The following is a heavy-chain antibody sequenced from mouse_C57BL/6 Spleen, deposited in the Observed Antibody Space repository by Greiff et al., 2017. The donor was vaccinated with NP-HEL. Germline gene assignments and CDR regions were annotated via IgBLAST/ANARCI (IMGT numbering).Heavy chain of an antibody. CDR1: GYSFTSGYY. V-gene: IGHV3-6*01. CDR3: ATNYSWEYYFDY. D-gene: IGHD1-2*01. CDR2: ISYDGSN. Sequence: ESGPGLVKPPPSVSLTCSVTGYSFTSGYYWTWIRQFPGNKLEWMGYISYDGSNNYNPSLKNRISITRDTSKNQFVLKLNTVTTEDTASDYCATNYSWEYYFDYWGQGTPLTVSS. J-gene: IGHJ2*01.